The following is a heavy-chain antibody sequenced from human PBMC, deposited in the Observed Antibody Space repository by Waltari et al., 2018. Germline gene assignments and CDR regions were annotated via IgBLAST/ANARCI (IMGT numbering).Heavy chain of an antibody. Sequence: EXQLLESGGGLIQPGGSLRLSCAASGXPLNTYAMSWVRQAPGGGXEWVSSVSGRGYTTKXAXSXXXRFTXXRDSPSNTLFXQMSSLXXXDTAMYYCVRXLPNAIXTTGGAFDXWXQGALVTVSP. D-gene: IGHD3-10*01. V-gene: IGHV3-23*01. J-gene: IGHJ4*02. CDR3: VRXLPNAIXTTGGAFDX. CDR2: VSGRGYTT. CDR1: GXPLNTYA.